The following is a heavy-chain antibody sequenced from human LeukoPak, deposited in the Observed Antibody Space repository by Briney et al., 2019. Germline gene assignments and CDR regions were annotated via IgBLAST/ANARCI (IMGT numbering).Heavy chain of an antibody. CDR2: VYYSGST. CDR1: GGSISSTGSF. Sequence: SETLSLTCTVSGGSISSTGSFWGWIRQPPGKGLEWIGSVYYSGSTYYNPSLKSRVTISVDTSKNQFSLNGISVTAADTAYYMDVWGKRTTVTGSS. CDR3: V. V-gene: IGHV4-39*07. J-gene: IGHJ6*03.